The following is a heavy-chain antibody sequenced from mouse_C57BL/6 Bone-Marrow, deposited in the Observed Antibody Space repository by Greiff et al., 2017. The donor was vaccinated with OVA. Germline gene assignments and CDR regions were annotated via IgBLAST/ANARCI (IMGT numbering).Heavy chain of an antibody. CDR1: GYTFTDYY. J-gene: IGHJ2*01. CDR3: ARNSYYSSWNYFDY. V-gene: IGHV1-19*01. CDR2: INPYNGGT. Sequence: EVKLMESGPVLVKPGASVKMSSKASGYTFTDYYMNWVKQSHGKSLEWIGVINPYNGGTSYNQKFKGKATLTVDKSSSTAYMELNSLTSEDSAVYYCARNSYYSSWNYFDYWGQGTTLTVSS. D-gene: IGHD2-12*01.